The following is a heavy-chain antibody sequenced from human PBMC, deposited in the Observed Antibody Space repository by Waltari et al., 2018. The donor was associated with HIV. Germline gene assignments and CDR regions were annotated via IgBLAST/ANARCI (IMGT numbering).Heavy chain of an antibody. J-gene: IGHJ3*02. V-gene: IGHV3-49*04. CDR2: IRSKAYGGTT. Sequence: EVQLVESGGGLVQPGRSLRLSCTASGFTFGDYAMSWVRQAHGQGLEWVGFIRSKAYGGTTEYAASVKGRFTISRDDSKSIAYLQMNSLKTGDTAVYYCTLEGYYDSSGEGAFDIWGQGTMVTVSS. CDR1: GFTFGDYA. CDR3: TLEGYYDSSGEGAFDI. D-gene: IGHD3-22*01.